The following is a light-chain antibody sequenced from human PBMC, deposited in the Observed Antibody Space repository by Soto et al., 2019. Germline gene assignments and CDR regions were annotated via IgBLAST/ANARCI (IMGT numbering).Light chain of an antibody. Sequence: EIVLTQSPATLSLSPGERATLSCRASQSVSYYLAWYQQRPGQAPRLLIYDASSRATGLPARFSCSGSGTDFTLTISSLEPEDFAVYYCQQRSDWITFGQGTRLEI. J-gene: IGKJ5*01. V-gene: IGKV3-11*01. CDR2: DAS. CDR1: QSVSYY. CDR3: QQRSDWIT.